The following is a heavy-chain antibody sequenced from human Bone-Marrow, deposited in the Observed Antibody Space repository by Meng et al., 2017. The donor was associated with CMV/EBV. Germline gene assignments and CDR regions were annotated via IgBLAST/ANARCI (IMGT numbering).Heavy chain of an antibody. CDR2: IIPILGIA. Sequence: SVKVSCKAAGGTFSSYAISWVRQAPGQGLEWMGGIIPILGIANYAQKFQGRVTITADKSTSTAYMELSSLRSEDTAVYYCVMVTRVGENAFDIWGQGTMVTVSS. V-gene: IGHV1-69*10. J-gene: IGHJ3*02. CDR3: VMVTRVGENAFDI. D-gene: IGHD3-16*01. CDR1: GGTFSSYA.